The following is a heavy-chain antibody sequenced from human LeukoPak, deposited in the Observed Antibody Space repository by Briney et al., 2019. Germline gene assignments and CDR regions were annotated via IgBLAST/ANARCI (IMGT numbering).Heavy chain of an antibody. J-gene: IGHJ4*02. CDR2: ISWNSGLI. V-gene: IGHV3-9*01. D-gene: IGHD3/OR15-3a*01. CDR3: AKVGIFGLVTYYFDY. CDR1: GFTFDECA. Sequence: GGSLRLSCAASGFTFDECAMHWVRQTPGKGLEWVSGISWNSGLIDYADSVKGRFTISRDNAKNSLYLQMNSLKPEDTAFYYCAKVGIFGLVTYYFDYWGQGTLVTVSS.